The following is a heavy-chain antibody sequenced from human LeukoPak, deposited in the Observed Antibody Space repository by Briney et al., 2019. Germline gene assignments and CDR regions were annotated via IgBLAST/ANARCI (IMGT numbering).Heavy chain of an antibody. CDR1: GFTFSSYW. Sequence: GGSLRLSCAASGFTFSSYWMSWVRQAPGKGLEWVANIKQDGSEKYYVDSVKGRFTISRDNAKNSLYLQMNSLRAEDTAVYYRASSDIYYDFWSGCIYWGQGTLVTVSS. CDR2: IKQDGSEK. J-gene: IGHJ4*02. CDR3: ASSDIYYDFWSGCIY. D-gene: IGHD3-3*01. V-gene: IGHV3-7*01.